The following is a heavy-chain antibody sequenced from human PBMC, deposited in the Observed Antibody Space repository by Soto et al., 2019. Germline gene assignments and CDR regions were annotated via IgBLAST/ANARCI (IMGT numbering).Heavy chain of an antibody. J-gene: IGHJ6*02. CDR3: ARDLIYYGNYYYSLDV. V-gene: IGHV4-38-2*02. Sequence: GGIRQPPGAGLEWIGSIYHSGSTYYNPSLRSRVTISIDPSENQFSLKLTSVTDADTAVYYCARDLIYYGNYYYSLDVWGQGTTVTVSS. CDR2: IYHSGST. D-gene: IGHD3-16*01.